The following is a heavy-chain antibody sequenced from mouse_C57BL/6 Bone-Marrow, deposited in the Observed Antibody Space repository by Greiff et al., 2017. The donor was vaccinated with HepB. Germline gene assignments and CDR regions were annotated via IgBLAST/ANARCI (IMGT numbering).Heavy chain of an antibody. J-gene: IGHJ4*01. V-gene: IGHV1-81*01. CDR3: ARKAYDSDYEAMDD. CDR2: IYPRSGNT. D-gene: IGHD2-5*01. Sequence: QVQLQQSGAELARPGASVKLSCKASGYTFTSYGISWVKQRTGQGLEWIGEIYPRSGNTYYNEKFKGQATLTADKPSSTAYMELRSLTSEDSAVYFGARKAYDSDYEAMDDWGQGTSVTVSS. CDR1: GYTFTSYG.